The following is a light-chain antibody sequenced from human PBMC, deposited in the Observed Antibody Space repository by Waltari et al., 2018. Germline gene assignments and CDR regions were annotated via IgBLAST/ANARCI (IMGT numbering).Light chain of an antibody. J-gene: IGLJ2*01. CDR2: QDI. CDR1: RLGNKF. CDR3: QAGDSSTYVV. Sequence: SLELTQPPSVSVSPGQTATITCSGDRLGNKFTSWYQQRPGQSPVLVIHQDIRRPSGIPERFAGSISGDTATQTISGAQAVDEADYYCQAGDSSTYVVFGAGTKLTVL. V-gene: IGLV3-1*01.